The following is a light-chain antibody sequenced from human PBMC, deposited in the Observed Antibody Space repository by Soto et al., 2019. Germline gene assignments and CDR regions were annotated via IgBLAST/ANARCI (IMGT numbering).Light chain of an antibody. CDR1: KSISSW. CDR2: DAS. CDR3: QQYNSYPRT. J-gene: IGKJ1*01. Sequence: DIQMTQSHSTLSASVGDRVTITCRASKSISSWLAWYQQKPGKAPKLLIYDASSLESGVPSRFSGSGSGTEFTLTISSLQPNDCATYYCQQYNSYPRTFGRGTKVEIK. V-gene: IGKV1-5*01.